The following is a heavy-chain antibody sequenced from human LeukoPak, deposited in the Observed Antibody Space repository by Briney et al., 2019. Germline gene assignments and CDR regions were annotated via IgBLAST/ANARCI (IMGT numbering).Heavy chain of an antibody. D-gene: IGHD1-1*01. V-gene: IGHV3-15*01. J-gene: IGHJ4*02. CDR3: STGGGTNDF. Sequence: GGSLGLSCVVSGFSFNNAWVGWVRQAPGKGLEWVGRIKAKTDGGTADYAAPVKGRFTISRDDSKNTVFLQMDSLKIEDTAVYFCSTGGGTNDFWGQGALVTVSS. CDR1: GFSFNNAW. CDR2: IKAKTDGGTA.